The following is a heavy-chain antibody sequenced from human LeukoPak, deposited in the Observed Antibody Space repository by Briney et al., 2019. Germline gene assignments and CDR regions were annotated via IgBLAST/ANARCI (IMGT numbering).Heavy chain of an antibody. J-gene: IGHJ5*02. CDR1: GFTFSSYA. Sequence: GGSLRLSCAASGFTFSSYAMHWVRQAPGKGLEGVAVISYDGSNKYYADSVKGRFTISRDNSKNTLYLQMNSLRAEDTAVYYCAREAPLGYCSSTSCYNWFDPWGQGTLVTVSS. CDR3: AREAPLGYCSSTSCYNWFDP. CDR2: ISYDGSNK. V-gene: IGHV3-30-3*01. D-gene: IGHD2-2*01.